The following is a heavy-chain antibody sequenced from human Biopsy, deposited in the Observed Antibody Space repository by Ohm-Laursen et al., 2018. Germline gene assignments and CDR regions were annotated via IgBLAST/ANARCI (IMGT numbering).Heavy chain of an antibody. CDR2: SSGSGDAK. CDR3: ARDAEEFDSSGPRFDY. D-gene: IGHD3-22*01. J-gene: IGHJ4*02. CDR1: GFSFRNYA. V-gene: IGHV3-23*01. Sequence: SLRLSCTAPGFSFRNYAMSWVRQAPGKGLEWLSESSGSGDAKYYADSVKGRFTISRDTSRNTLYMQMNSLRVEDTALYYCARDAEEFDSSGPRFDYWGQGTLVTVSS.